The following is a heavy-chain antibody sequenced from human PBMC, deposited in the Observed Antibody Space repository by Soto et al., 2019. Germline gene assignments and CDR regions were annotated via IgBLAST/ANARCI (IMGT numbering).Heavy chain of an antibody. CDR3: ARCRKRLFELRYWFDP. CDR2: INPNSGGT. Sequence: GASVKVSCKASGYTFTGYYMHWVRQAPGQGREWMGWINPNSGGTNYAQKCQGRVTMTRDTSISTAYMELSRLRSDDTAVYYCARCRKRLFELRYWFDPWGQGTLVTVSS. V-gene: IGHV1-2*02. CDR1: GYTFTGYY. D-gene: IGHD3-22*01. J-gene: IGHJ5*02.